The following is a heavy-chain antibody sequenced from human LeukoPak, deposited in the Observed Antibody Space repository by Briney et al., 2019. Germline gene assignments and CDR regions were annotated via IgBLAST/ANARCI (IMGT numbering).Heavy chain of an antibody. Sequence: GGSLRLSCAASGFTFSSYGMHWVRQAPGKGLEWVAFIRYDGSNKYYADSVKGRFTISGDNSKNTLYLQMNSLRAEDTAVYYCAKVSRGGWGTAAAGFGAFDIWGQGTMVTVSS. D-gene: IGHD6-13*01. CDR3: AKVSRGGWGTAAAGFGAFDI. CDR2: IRYDGSNK. J-gene: IGHJ3*02. V-gene: IGHV3-30*02. CDR1: GFTFSSYG.